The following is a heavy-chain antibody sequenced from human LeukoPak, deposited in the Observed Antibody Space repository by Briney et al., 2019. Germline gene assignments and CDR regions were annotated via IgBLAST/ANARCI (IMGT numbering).Heavy chain of an antibody. CDR2: ISAYNGNT. J-gene: IGHJ3*02. D-gene: IGHD3-9*01. Sequence: ASVKVSCKASGYTFTSYYMHWVRQAPGQGLEWMGWISAYNGNTNYAQKLQGRVTMTTDTSTSTAYMELRSLRSDDTAVYYCARDPILYYDILTGFPTHDAFDIWGQGTMVTVSS. V-gene: IGHV1-18*04. CDR1: GYTFTSYY. CDR3: ARDPILYYDILTGFPTHDAFDI.